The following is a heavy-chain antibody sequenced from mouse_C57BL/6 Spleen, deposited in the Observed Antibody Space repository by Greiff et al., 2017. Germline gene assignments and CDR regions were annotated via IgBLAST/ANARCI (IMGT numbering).Heavy chain of an antibody. CDR1: GYTFTSYW. V-gene: IGHV1-69*01. J-gene: IGHJ2*01. Sequence: QVQLQQPGAELVMPGASVKLSCKASGYTFTSYWMHWVKQRPGQGLEWIGEIDPSDSYTNYNQKFKGKSTLTVDKSSSTAYMQLSSLTSEDSAVYYCARLYPGTRVFDYWGQGTTLTVSS. CDR2: IDPSDSYT. D-gene: IGHD4-1*01. CDR3: ARLYPGTRVFDY.